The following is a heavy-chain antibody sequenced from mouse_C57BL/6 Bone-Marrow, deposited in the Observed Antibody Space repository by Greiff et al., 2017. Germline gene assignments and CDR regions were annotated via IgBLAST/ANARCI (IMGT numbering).Heavy chain of an antibody. CDR1: GFTFSDYG. V-gene: IGHV5-17*01. Sequence: ELKLVESGGGLVKPGGSLKLSCAASGFTFSDYGMHWVRQAPVKGLEWVAYISSGSSTLYSADTVKGRFTISRDNAKNTLCLQMASLRSEDTAMYYCARPLGLSYFDYWGQGTTLTVAS. CDR3: ARPLGLSYFDY. J-gene: IGHJ2*01. CDR2: ISSGSSTL. D-gene: IGHD4-1*01.